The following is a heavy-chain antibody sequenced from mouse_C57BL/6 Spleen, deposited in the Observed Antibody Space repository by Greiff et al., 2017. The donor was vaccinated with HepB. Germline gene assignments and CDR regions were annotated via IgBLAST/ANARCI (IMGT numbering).Heavy chain of an antibody. CDR1: GFNIKDDY. CDR3: TTRYGPFAY. V-gene: IGHV14-4*01. Sequence: EVQLQQSGAELVRPGASVKLSCTASGFNIKDDYMHWVKQRPEQGLEWIGWIDPENGDTEYASKFQGKATITADTSSNTAYLQLSSLTSEDTAVYYCTTRYGPFAYWGQGTLVTVSA. CDR2: IDPENGDT. D-gene: IGHD1-1*01. J-gene: IGHJ3*01.